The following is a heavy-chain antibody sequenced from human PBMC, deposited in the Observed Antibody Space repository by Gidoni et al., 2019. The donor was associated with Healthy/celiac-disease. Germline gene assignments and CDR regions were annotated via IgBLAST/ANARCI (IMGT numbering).Heavy chain of an antibody. CDR3: AKEGYSSSWYVFDY. V-gene: IGHV3-21*01. Sequence: EVQLVESGGGLVKPGGSLRLSCAASGFTFSSYSMNWVRQAPGKGLEWVSSISSSSSYIYYADSVKGRFTISRDNAKNSLYLQMNSLRAEDTAVYYCAKEGYSSSWYVFDYWGQGTLVTVSS. J-gene: IGHJ4*02. CDR1: GFTFSSYS. CDR2: ISSSSSYI. D-gene: IGHD6-13*01.